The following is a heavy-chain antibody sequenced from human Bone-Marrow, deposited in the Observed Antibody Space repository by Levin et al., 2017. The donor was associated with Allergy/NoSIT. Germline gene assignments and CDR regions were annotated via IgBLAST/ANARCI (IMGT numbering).Heavy chain of an antibody. CDR3: ARDGDYYGSGTIPFDS. Sequence: SVKVSCKASGGTFSSYAINWVRQAPGQGLEWMGGIIPIFDTAIYAQKFQGRVTITADESTTTGYMELSSLRSEDTAMYYCARDGDYYGSGTIPFDSWGQGTLVTVSS. J-gene: IGHJ4*02. D-gene: IGHD3-10*01. V-gene: IGHV1-69*13. CDR2: IIPIFDTA. CDR1: GGTFSSYA.